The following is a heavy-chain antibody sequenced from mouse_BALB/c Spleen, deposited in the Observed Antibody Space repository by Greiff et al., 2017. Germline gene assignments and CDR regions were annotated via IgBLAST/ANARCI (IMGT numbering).Heavy chain of an antibody. J-gene: IGHJ4*01. V-gene: IGHV1-20*02. CDR3: ASSFYYDYENYAMDY. Sequence: VQLKQSGPELVKPGASVKISCKASGYSFTGYFMNWVMQSHGKSLEWIGRINPYNGDTFYNQKFKGKATLTVDKSSSTAHMELRSLASEDSAVYYCASSFYYDYENYAMDYWGQGTSVTVSS. CDR2: INPYNGDT. CDR1: GYSFTGYF. D-gene: IGHD2-4*01.